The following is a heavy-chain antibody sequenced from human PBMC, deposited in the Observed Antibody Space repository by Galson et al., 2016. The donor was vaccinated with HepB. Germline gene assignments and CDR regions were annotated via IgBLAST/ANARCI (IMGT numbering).Heavy chain of an antibody. V-gene: IGHV3-7*03. CDR1: GFIFSSYG. CDR2: IKQDGSET. D-gene: IGHD1-26*01. Sequence: SLRLSCAASGFIFSSYGLHWVRQAPGKGLEWVATIKQDGSETFYLDSVNGRFTISRDNAKNSLFLQMNSLRAEDTAVYYCARGAGWVSDYWGQGALVNV. CDR3: ARGAGWVSDY. J-gene: IGHJ4*02.